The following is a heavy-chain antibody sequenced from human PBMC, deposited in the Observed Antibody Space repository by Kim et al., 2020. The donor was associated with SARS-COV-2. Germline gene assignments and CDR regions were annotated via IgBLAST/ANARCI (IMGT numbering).Heavy chain of an antibody. V-gene: IGHV3-30*04. D-gene: IGHD6-19*01. CDR2: ISYDGSNK. CDR3: ARDIASYSSGWIYYYYGMDV. Sequence: GGSLRLSCAASGFTFSSYGMHWVRQAPGKGLEWVSVISYDGSNKYYVDSVKGRFTISRDNSKNTLYLQMNSLRAEDTAVYYCARDIASYSSGWIYYYYGMDVWGQGTTVTASS. J-gene: IGHJ6*02. CDR1: GFTFSSYG.